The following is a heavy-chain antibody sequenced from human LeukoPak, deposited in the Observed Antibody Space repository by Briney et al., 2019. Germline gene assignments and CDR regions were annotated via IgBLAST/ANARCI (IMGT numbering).Heavy chain of an antibody. CDR2: MNPNSGNT. CDR1: GYTFTSYD. J-gene: IGHJ6*02. D-gene: IGHD2-15*01. Sequence: ASVKVSCKASGYTFTSYDINWVRQATGQGLEWMGWMNPNSGNTGYAQKFQGRVTMTRNTSISTAYMELSSLRSEDTAVYYCARFQLLRDEPIYYYYYGMDVWGQGTTVTVPS. V-gene: IGHV1-8*01. CDR3: ARFQLLRDEPIYYYYYGMDV.